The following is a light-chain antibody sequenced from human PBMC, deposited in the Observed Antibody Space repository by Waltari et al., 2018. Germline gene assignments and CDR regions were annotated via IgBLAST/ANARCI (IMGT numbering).Light chain of an antibody. Sequence: EIVLTQSPATLSLSPGESAPLSCRASQSVRGYLAWYQQRPGQAPRLLIFDASNRATGIPARFSGSGSGTDSTLTISSLEPEDFAVYYCQQRYIWPPITFGQGTRLDIK. V-gene: IGKV3-11*01. J-gene: IGKJ5*01. CDR3: QQRYIWPPIT. CDR2: DAS. CDR1: QSVRGY.